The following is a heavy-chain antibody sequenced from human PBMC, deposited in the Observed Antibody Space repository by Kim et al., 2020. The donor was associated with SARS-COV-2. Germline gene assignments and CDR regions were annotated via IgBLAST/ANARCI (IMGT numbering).Heavy chain of an antibody. CDR2: IFYNGDT. Sequence: SETLSLTCTVSGGSIGTVDSYWSWIRQHPGEGLEWVGYIFYNGDTYYSPSLKSRVTISIDTSKTQFSLKLSSVTAADTAVYFCAGRSPLVGGMDVLGQGT. CDR3: AGRSPLVGGMDV. V-gene: IGHV4-31*03. CDR1: GGSIGTVDSY. J-gene: IGHJ6*02. D-gene: IGHD2-8*02.